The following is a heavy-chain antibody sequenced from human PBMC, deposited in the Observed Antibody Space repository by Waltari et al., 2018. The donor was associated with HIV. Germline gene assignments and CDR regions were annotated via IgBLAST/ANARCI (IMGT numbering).Heavy chain of an antibody. CDR3: ATQPPVDTAMVRVWNYYYGMDV. CDR2: NNPNSGGT. D-gene: IGHD5-18*01. Sequence: QVQLVQSGAEVKKPGASVKVSCKASGYTFTGYYMHWVRQAPGQGLEWMGWNNPNSGGTNYAQKFQGRVTMTRDTSISTAYMELSRLRSDDTAVYYCATQPPVDTAMVRVWNYYYGMDVWGQGTTVTVSS. J-gene: IGHJ6*02. V-gene: IGHV1-2*02. CDR1: GYTFTGYY.